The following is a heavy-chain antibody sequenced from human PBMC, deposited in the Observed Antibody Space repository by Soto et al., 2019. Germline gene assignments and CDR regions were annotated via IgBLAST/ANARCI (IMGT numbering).Heavy chain of an antibody. CDR1: GFTFSNAW. J-gene: IGHJ6*03. CDR3: TTDRGYDFWVPGGMDYYYYMDV. D-gene: IGHD3-3*01. Sequence: EVQLVESGGGLVKPGGSLRLSCAASGFTFSNAWMSWVRQAPGKGLEWVGRIKSKTDGGTTDYAAPVKGRFTISRDDSKNTLYLQMNSLKTEDTAVYYCTTDRGYDFWVPGGMDYYYYMDVWGKGTTVTVSS. CDR2: IKSKTDGGTT. V-gene: IGHV3-15*01.